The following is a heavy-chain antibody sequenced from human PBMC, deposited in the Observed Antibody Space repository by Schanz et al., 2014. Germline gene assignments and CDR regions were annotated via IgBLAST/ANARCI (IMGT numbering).Heavy chain of an antibody. J-gene: IGHJ4*02. Sequence: EVHLLESGGGLVQPGRSLRLSCATSGLNFDYYGMNWVRQAPGKGLEWVSSISSGGRNISYADSFKGRFTISRDNARNSLYLQLNSLRVEDSGVYFCAQTRGTFMVPIDNWGQGVRVIVSS. CDR2: ISSGGRNI. V-gene: IGHV3-48*04. D-gene: IGHD3-3*02. CDR3: AQTRGTFMVPIDN. CDR1: GLNFDYYG.